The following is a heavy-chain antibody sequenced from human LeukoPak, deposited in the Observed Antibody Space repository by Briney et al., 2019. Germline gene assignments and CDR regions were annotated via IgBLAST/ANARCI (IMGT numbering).Heavy chain of an antibody. J-gene: IGHJ3*02. Sequence: GGSLRLSCAASGIIFGSHGMAWVRQAPGKGLEWVSIIYSGGSTYYADSVKGRFTISRDNSKNTLYLQMNSLRAEDTAVYYCATPSYVWGSIAIGAFDIWGQGTMVTVSS. CDR2: IYSGGST. CDR1: GIIFGSHG. CDR3: ATPSYVWGSIAIGAFDI. V-gene: IGHV3-53*01. D-gene: IGHD3-16*01.